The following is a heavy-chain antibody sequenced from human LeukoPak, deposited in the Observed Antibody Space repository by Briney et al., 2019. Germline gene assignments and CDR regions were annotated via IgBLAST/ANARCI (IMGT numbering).Heavy chain of an antibody. CDR1: GFTVSSNY. V-gene: IGHV3-33*08. CDR3: ARGRDSGSYYGPFDY. CDR2: IWYDGSNK. J-gene: IGHJ4*02. Sequence: PGGSLRLSCAASGFTVSSNYMSWVRQAPGKGLERVAVIWYDGSNKYYADSVKGRFTISRDNSKNTLYLQMNSLRAEDTAVYYCARGRDSGSYYGPFDYWGQGTLVTVSS. D-gene: IGHD1-26*01.